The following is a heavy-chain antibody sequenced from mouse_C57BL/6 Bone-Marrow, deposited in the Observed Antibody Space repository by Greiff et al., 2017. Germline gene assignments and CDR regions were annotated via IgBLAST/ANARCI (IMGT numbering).Heavy chain of an antibody. V-gene: IGHV2-4*01. Sequence: VKLVESGPGLVQPSQSLSITCTVSGFSLTSYGVHWVRQPPGKGLAWLGVIWSGGSTDYNAAFISRLSISKDNSKSQVFFKMNSLQADDTAIYXCAKKGTAQAPRAMDYWGQGTSVTVSS. CDR2: IWSGGST. CDR1: GFSLTSYG. D-gene: IGHD3-2*02. J-gene: IGHJ4*01. CDR3: AKKGTAQAPRAMDY.